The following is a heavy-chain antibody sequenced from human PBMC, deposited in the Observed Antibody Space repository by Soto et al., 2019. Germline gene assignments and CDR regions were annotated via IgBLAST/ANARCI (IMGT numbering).Heavy chain of an antibody. Sequence: GGSLRLSCAASGFTFSTYAMSWVRQAPGKGLEWVSALSGGGASTYYADSVKGRFSISRDNSKNTLYLQMNSLRAEDTAVYYCAKAFPVTVFYWGQGTLVTVSS. V-gene: IGHV3-23*01. J-gene: IGHJ4*02. CDR1: GFTFSTYA. CDR3: AKAFPVTVFY. CDR2: LSGGGAST. D-gene: IGHD2-21*02.